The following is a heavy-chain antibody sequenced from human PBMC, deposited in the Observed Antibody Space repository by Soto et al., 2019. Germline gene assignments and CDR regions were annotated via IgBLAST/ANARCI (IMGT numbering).Heavy chain of an antibody. D-gene: IGHD3-22*01. V-gene: IGHV3-30-3*01. J-gene: IGHJ4*02. Sequence: GGSLRLSCAASGFTFSSYAMHWVRQAPGKGLEWVAVISYDGSNKYYADSVKGRFTISRDNSKNTLYLQMNSLRAEDTAVYYCASPYYYDSSGYHYYFDYWGQGTLVTVSS. CDR1: GFTFSSYA. CDR3: ASPYYYDSSGYHYYFDY. CDR2: ISYDGSNK.